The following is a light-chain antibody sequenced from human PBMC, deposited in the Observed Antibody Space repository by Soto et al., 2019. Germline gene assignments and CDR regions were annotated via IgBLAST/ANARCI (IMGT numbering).Light chain of an antibody. J-gene: IGKJ1*01. Sequence: EIVLTQSPGTLSLSPGERATLSCSASQSVSSNYLAWYQQKPGQAPRLLIYGASSRATGIPDRFSGSGSGTDFTLTISRLEPEDFAVYYCQHYGSSWTFGQGTKVDNK. CDR2: GAS. V-gene: IGKV3-20*01. CDR1: QSVSSNY. CDR3: QHYGSSWT.